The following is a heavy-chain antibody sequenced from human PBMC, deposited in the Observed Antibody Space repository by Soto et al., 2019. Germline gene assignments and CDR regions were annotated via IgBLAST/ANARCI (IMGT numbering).Heavy chain of an antibody. Sequence: GGSLRLSCAASGFTFSSYAMSWVRQAPGKGLEWVSAISGSGGSTYYADSVKGRFNISRDNSKNTLYLQMNSLRAEDTAVYYCAKDPPRHYDFWSGFDYWGQGTLVTVSS. D-gene: IGHD3-3*01. V-gene: IGHV3-23*01. CDR1: GFTFSSYA. J-gene: IGHJ4*02. CDR2: ISGSGGST. CDR3: AKDPPRHYDFWSGFDY.